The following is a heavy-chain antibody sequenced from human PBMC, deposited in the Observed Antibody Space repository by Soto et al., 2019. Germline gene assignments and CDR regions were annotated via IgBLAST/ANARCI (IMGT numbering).Heavy chain of an antibody. J-gene: IGHJ3*02. CDR1: GFTFSSYS. CDR3: AREGFSSGWYHGALDK. V-gene: IGHV3-48*01. D-gene: IGHD6-13*01. Sequence: EVQLVESGGGLVQPGGSLRLSCAASGFTFSSYSMNWVRQAPGKGLEWVSYISSSSNTIYYADSVKGRFTISRDNAKYSLYLEKNSLRAEDTAVYYCAREGFSSGWYHGALDKCGQGTMNTVYS. CDR2: ISSSSNTI.